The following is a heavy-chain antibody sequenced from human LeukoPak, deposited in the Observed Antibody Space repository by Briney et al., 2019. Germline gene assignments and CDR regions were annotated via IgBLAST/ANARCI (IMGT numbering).Heavy chain of an antibody. Sequence: ASVKVSCKASGYTFTSYGISWVRQAPGQGLEWMGWISAYNGNTNYAQKLQGRVTKTTDTSTSTAYMELRSLRSDDTAVYYCARVSSNWYYFDYWGQGTLVTVSS. D-gene: IGHD1-1*01. CDR2: ISAYNGNT. J-gene: IGHJ4*02. V-gene: IGHV1-18*01. CDR3: ARVSSNWYYFDY. CDR1: GYTFTSYG.